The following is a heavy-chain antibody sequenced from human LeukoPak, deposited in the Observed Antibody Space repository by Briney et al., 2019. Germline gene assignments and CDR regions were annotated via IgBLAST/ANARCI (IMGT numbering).Heavy chain of an antibody. D-gene: IGHD2-8*01. CDR1: GFTFSDSA. V-gene: IGHV3-73*01. CDR2: IRDKGYGHAT. Sequence: GGSLRHSCAASGFTFSDSAIHWVRQASGKGLEWVGRIRDKGYGHATAYAASVKGRFTLSRDDSKNTAYLQMNSLKTEDTALYYCTTPNEGNWFDPWGQGTLVTVSS. CDR3: TTPNEGNWFDP. J-gene: IGHJ5*02.